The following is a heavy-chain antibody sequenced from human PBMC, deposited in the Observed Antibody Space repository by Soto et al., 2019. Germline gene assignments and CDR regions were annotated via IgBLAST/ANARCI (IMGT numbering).Heavy chain of an antibody. D-gene: IGHD6-6*01. Sequence: QVQLQESGPGLVKPSETLSLTCTVSGGSISSYYWSWIRQPAGKGLEWIGRIYTSGSTNYNPSLKSRVTMSVDTSKNQFSLKLSSVTAADTAVYYCARGGDPVRREYSSSSGYYYYYGMDVWGQGTTVTGSS. J-gene: IGHJ6*02. CDR3: ARGGDPVRREYSSSSGYYYYYGMDV. CDR2: IYTSGST. V-gene: IGHV4-4*07. CDR1: GGSISSYY.